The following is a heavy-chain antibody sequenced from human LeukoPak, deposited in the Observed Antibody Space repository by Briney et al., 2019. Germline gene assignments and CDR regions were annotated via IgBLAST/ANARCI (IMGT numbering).Heavy chain of an antibody. CDR2: INPKSGGT. J-gene: IGHJ3*02. CDR1: GYTFSDYY. Sequence: GAPVKVSCKASGYTFSDYYMHWVRQAPGQGLEWMGRINPKSGGTSYAQKFQGRVTMTRDTSISTAYMELSGLTSDDTVVYYCARERIAAAGSIDVFDIWGQGTMVTVSS. CDR3: ARERIAAAGSIDVFDI. V-gene: IGHV1-2*05. D-gene: IGHD6-13*01.